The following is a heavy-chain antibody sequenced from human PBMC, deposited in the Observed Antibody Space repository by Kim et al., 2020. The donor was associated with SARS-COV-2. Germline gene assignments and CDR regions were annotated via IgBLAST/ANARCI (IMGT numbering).Heavy chain of an antibody. V-gene: IGHV3-23*01. J-gene: IGHJ4*02. CDR1: GFAFTGYA. Sequence: GGSLRLSCTTSGFAFTGYAVIWGRRAAGKGLEWVSSIDGSGGTTYYVDAVKGRFTISRDNSKNTLDLKMNSLRADDTAVYYCMKGGWGGIWDHWCEGTRV. D-gene: IGHD2-15*01. CDR3: MKGGWGGIWDH. CDR2: IDGSGGTT.